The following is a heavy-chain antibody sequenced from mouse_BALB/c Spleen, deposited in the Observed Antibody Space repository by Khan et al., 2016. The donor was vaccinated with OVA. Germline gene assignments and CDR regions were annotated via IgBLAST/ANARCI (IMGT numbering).Heavy chain of an antibody. CDR1: GFSLTNYG. CDR2: IWSDGST. Sequence: VQLQQSGPGLVAPSQSLSITCTISGFSLTNYGVHWVRQPPGKGLEWLVVIWSDGSTTYNSALKSRLTISKDNSKSQVFLKVNSLQTDDTAMYFCDRQPYYHYNIMDYWGQGTSVTVSS. V-gene: IGHV2-6-1*01. D-gene: IGHD2-4*01. CDR3: DRQPYYHYNIMDY. J-gene: IGHJ4*01.